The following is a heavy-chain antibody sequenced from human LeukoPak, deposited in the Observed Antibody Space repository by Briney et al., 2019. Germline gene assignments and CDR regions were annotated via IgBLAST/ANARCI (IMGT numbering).Heavy chain of an antibody. J-gene: IGHJ4*02. CDR2: ISYDGSNK. CDR1: GFTFSSYA. V-gene: IGHV3-30-3*02. D-gene: IGHD5-24*01. Sequence: GGSLRLSCAASGFTFSSYAMHWVRQAPGKGLEWVAVISYDGSNKYYADSVKGRFTISRDNSKNTLYLQMNSLRAEDTAVYYCAKLAFPDGDGYNFDYWGQGTLVTVSS. CDR3: AKLAFPDGDGYNFDY.